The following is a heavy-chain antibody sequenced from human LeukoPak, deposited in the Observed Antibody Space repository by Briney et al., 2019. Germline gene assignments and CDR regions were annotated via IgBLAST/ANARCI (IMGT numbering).Heavy chain of an antibody. Sequence: SSETLSLTCTVSGYSITSGYFGGGIRQPPGRGLELIGPIYHCGRSYSHPSLQCRVTISVATSKNQFSLKLISMTAADTAVYYCARLPGDFWRAYYADSWGQGTLVTVSS. J-gene: IGHJ4*02. CDR1: GYSITSGYF. D-gene: IGHD3-3*01. CDR3: ARLPGDFWRAYYADS. CDR2: IYHCGRS. V-gene: IGHV4-38-2*02.